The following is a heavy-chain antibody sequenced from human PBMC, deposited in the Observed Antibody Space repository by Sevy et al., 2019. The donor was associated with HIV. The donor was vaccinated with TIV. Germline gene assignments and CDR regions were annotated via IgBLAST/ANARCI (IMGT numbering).Heavy chain of an antibody. D-gene: IGHD1-26*01. V-gene: IGHV4-34*01. J-gene: IGHJ4*02. CDR1: GGSFSGYY. CDR2: INHSGST. CDR3: ARVGATRGRNFDY. Sequence: SETLSLTCAVYGGSFSGYYWSWIRQPPGKGLEWIGEINHSGSTNYNPSLKSRVTISVDTSKNQFSMKLSPVTAADTAVYYCARVGATRGRNFDYWGQGTLVTVSS.